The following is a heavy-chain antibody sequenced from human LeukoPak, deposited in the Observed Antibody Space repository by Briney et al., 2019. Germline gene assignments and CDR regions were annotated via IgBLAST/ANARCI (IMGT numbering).Heavy chain of an antibody. CDR2: INHSGST. J-gene: IGHJ6*03. Sequence: SETLSLTCAVYGGSFSGYYWSWIRQPPGKGLEWIGEINHSGSTNYNPSLKSRVTISVDTSKSQFSLKLSSVTAADTAVYYCARTLDYMDVWGKGTTVTVSS. CDR3: ARTLDYMDV. V-gene: IGHV4-34*01. CDR1: GGSFSGYY.